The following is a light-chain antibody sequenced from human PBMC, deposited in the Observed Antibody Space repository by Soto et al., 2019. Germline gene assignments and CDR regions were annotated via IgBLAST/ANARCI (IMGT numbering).Light chain of an antibody. V-gene: IGLV2-14*01. CDR3: CSYTSARTHVL. CDR1: SNDIGGYNY. Sequence: QSALTQPASVSVSPGQSITISCTGTSNDIGGYNYVSWYQQHPGKAPKLIISEVTDRPSGVSNRFSGSKSGNTASLTVSGLQAEDEADYYCCSYTSARTHVLFGGGTKLTVL. CDR2: EVT. J-gene: IGLJ2*01.